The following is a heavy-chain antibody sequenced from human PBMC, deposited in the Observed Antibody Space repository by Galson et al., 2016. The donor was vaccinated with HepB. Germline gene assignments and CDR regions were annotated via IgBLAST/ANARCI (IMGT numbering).Heavy chain of an antibody. CDR2: ITSRSSHI. D-gene: IGHD2-8*02. J-gene: IGHJ4*02. CDR3: AKSARTGGIDY. Sequence: SLRLSCAAAGFTLSSFSMNWVRQAPGTGLEWVSSITSRSSHIFYADSVKGRFTVSRDNVKNSLSLQMTSLRADDTAVDFCAKSARTGGIDYWGQGTLVTVSS. V-gene: IGHV3-21*01. CDR1: GFTLSSFS.